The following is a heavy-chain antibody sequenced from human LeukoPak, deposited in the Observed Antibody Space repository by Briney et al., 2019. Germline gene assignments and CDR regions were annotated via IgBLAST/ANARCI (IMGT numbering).Heavy chain of an antibody. CDR2: ISGSGGST. Sequence: GGSLRLSCAASGFTFSSYAMSWVRQAPGKGLEWVPAISGSGGSTYYADSVKGRFTISRDNSKNTLYLQMNSLRAEDTAVYYCAKTSWIQLWLEYDYWGQGTLVTVSS. J-gene: IGHJ4*02. D-gene: IGHD5-18*01. CDR3: AKTSWIQLWLEYDY. V-gene: IGHV3-23*01. CDR1: GFTFSSYA.